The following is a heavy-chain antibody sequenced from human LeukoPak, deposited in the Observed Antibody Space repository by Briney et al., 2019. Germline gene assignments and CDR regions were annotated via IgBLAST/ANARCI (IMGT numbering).Heavy chain of an antibody. Sequence: SETLSLTCSVSGGSISTYYWSWIRQPAGKGLEWIGRIQPNEGTIYNPSLKSRISMSVDTSKNQFSLKMTSVTAADTAVYYCARDMAVAPYNWFDPWGQGTLVTVSS. V-gene: IGHV4-4*07. CDR3: ARDMAVAPYNWFDP. CDR1: GGSISTYY. CDR2: IQPNEGT. D-gene: IGHD6-19*01. J-gene: IGHJ5*02.